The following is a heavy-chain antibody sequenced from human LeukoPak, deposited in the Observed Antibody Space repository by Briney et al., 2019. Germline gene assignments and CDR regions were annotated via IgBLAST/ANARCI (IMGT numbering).Heavy chain of an antibody. CDR2: IYYSGST. CDR1: GGSISSYY. Sequence: PSETLSLTCTVSGGSISSYYWSWIRQPPGKGLEWIGYIYYSGSTNYNPSLKGRVTISVDTSKNQFSLKLSSVTAADTAVYYCARTTMVRGVIIALEYNWFDPWGQGTLVTVSS. D-gene: IGHD3-10*01. CDR3: ARTTMVRGVIIALEYNWFDP. J-gene: IGHJ5*02. V-gene: IGHV4-59*01.